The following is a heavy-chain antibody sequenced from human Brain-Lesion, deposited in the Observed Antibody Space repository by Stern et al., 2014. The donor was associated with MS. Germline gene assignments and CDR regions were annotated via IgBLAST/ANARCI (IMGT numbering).Heavy chain of an antibody. CDR2: INGVDDET. CDR1: GYTFISYA. J-gene: IGHJ4*02. Sequence: QMQLVQSGAEVKKPGASVKVSCKASGYTFISYAMQWVRQAPGQRLEWMGRINGVDDETKYSHKFQGRVTITRDTSANTVYMELSSLRSEDTAVYYCARDDHRDSSGHYAPFDYWGQGTRVTVSS. CDR3: ARDDHRDSSGHYAPFDY. D-gene: IGHD3-22*01. V-gene: IGHV1-3*01.